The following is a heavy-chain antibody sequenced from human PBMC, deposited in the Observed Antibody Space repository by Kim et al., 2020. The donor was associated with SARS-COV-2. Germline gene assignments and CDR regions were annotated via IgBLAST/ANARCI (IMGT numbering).Heavy chain of an antibody. Sequence: ASVKVSCKASGYTFTSYGISWVRQAPGQGLEWMGWISVYNGNTNYAQKLQGRVTMTTDTSTSTAYMELRSLRSDDTAVYYCARDGHITMVRGVIDYWCQGTLVTVSS. V-gene: IGHV1-18*04. J-gene: IGHJ4*02. D-gene: IGHD3-10*01. CDR1: GYTFTSYG. CDR3: ARDGHITMVRGVIDY. CDR2: ISVYNGNT.